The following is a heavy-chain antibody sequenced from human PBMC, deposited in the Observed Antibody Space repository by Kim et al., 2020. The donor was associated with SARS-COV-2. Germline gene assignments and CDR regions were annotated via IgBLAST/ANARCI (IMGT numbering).Heavy chain of an antibody. D-gene: IGHD1-26*01. J-gene: IGHJ3*02. Sequence: NPPPKSRVTISVDTSKNQFSLKLRSVTAADTAVYYCARLSSSGSDTAFDIWGQGTMVTVSS. CDR3: ARLSSSGSDTAFDI. V-gene: IGHV4-59*01.